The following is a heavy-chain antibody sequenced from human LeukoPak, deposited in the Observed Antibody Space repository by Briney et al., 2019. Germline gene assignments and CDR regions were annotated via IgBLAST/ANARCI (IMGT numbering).Heavy chain of an antibody. D-gene: IGHD3-22*01. Sequence: GGSLRLSCAASGFTFSSYWMSWVRRAPGKGLEWVANIKQDGSEKYYVDSVKGRFTISRDNAKNSLYLQLNSLRAEDTAVYYCARDGSDSTGYYYALWGQGTLVTVSS. J-gene: IGHJ4*02. CDR2: IKQDGSEK. V-gene: IGHV3-7*01. CDR1: GFTFSSYW. CDR3: ARDGSDSTGYYYAL.